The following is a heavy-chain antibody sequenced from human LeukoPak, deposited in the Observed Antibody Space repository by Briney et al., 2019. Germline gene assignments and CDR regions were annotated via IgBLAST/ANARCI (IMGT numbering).Heavy chain of an antibody. D-gene: IGHD3-10*01. J-gene: IGHJ4*02. V-gene: IGHV4-30-2*01. CDR1: GDSISSGSYS. CDR3: ARIRTPAHTYYYGSGSYHFDY. CDR2: ISHSGNT. Sequence: PSETLSLTCTVSGDSISSGSYSWSWIRQPPGKGLEWIGYISHSGNTYYSPSLKSRVTISVDNSKNQFSLKLTSVTAADTAVYYCARIRTPAHTYYYGSGSYHFDYWGQGTLVTVSS.